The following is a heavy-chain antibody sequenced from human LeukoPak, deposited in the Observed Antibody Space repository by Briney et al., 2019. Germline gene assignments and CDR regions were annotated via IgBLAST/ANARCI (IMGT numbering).Heavy chain of an antibody. CDR2: IYYSGST. V-gene: IGHV4-31*03. Sequence: SETLSLTCTVSGGSISSGGYYWSWIRQHPGKGLEWIGYIYYSGSTYYNPSLKSRVTISVDTSKNQFSLKLSSVTAADTAVYYCARFLRDIVVVPAAILNWFDPWGQGTLVTVSS. CDR3: ARFLRDIVVVPAAILNWFDP. J-gene: IGHJ5*02. D-gene: IGHD2-2*01. CDR1: GGSISSGGYY.